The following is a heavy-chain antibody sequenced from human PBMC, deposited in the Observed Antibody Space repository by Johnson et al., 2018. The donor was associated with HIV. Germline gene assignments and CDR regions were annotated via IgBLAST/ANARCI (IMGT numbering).Heavy chain of an antibody. V-gene: IGHV3-20*04. CDR2: INWNGGST. CDR3: ARDRLYSSGWYGTDAFDI. D-gene: IGHD6-19*01. CDR1: GFIFDDYG. J-gene: IGHJ3*02. Sequence: VQLVESGGGVVRPGGSLRLSCAASGFIFDDYGMSWVRQAPGKGLEWVSGINWNGGSTGYADSVKGRFTISRDNAKNSLYLQMNSLRAEDTAVYYCARDRLYSSGWYGTDAFDIWGQGTMVTVSS.